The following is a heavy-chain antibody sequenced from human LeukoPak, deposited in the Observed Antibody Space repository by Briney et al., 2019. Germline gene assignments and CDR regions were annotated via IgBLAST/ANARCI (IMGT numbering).Heavy chain of an antibody. J-gene: IGHJ4*02. V-gene: IGHV4-59*01. Sequence: PSETLSLTCTVSGGSISTYYWSWIRQPPGKGLEWIGYIYYSGSTNYNPSLKSRVTTSVDTSKNQFSLKLSSVTAADTAVYYCARGSRTLDYWGQGTLVTVSS. CDR3: ARGSRTLDY. CDR2: IYYSGST. D-gene: IGHD2-15*01. CDR1: GGSISTYY.